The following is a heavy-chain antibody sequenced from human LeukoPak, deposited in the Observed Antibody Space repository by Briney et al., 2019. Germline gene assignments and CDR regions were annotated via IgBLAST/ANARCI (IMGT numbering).Heavy chain of an antibody. J-gene: IGHJ4*02. V-gene: IGHV4-34*01. Sequence: SETLSLTCAVHGSGSFSGYYWTWIRQPPGKGLEWIGEISHDGSTNYNPSLKSRVSMSVDTSKKQFSLKLTSVTAADTAVYFCARSALDTSGTYYNPQPFAYWGQGTLVTVSS. CDR2: ISHDGST. D-gene: IGHD3-10*01. CDR1: GSGSFSGYY. CDR3: ARSALDTSGTYYNPQPFAY.